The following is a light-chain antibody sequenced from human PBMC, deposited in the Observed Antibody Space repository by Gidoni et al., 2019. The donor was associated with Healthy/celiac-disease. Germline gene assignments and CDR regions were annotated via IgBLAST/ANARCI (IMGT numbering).Light chain of an antibody. CDR1: QSFSSSY. CDR3: QQYGSSPPYT. Sequence: IVLTQSPGTLSLSPGERATLSCRASQSFSSSYLAWYQQKPGQAPRLLIYGASSRATGIPDRFSGSGSGTDFTLTISRLEPEDFAVYYCQQYGSSPPYTFXQXTKLEIK. CDR2: GAS. V-gene: IGKV3-20*01. J-gene: IGKJ2*01.